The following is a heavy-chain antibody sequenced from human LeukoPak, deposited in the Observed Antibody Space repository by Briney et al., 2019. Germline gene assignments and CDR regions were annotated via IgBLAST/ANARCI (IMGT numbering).Heavy chain of an antibody. D-gene: IGHD3-10*01. J-gene: IGHJ5*02. CDR1: GGSFSGYY. CDR2: INHSGST. V-gene: IGHV4-34*01. Sequence: SETLSLTCAAYGGSFSGYYWSWIRQPPGKGLEWIGEINHSGSTNYNPSLKSRVTISVDTSKNQFSLKLSSVTAADTAVYYCARRRGSGSYQRFDPWGQGTLVTVSS. CDR3: ARRRGSGSYQRFDP.